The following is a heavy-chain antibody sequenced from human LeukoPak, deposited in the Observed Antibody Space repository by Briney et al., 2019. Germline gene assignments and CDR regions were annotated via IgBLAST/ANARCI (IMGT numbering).Heavy chain of an antibody. CDR1: GFTFADYG. J-gene: IGHJ4*02. CDR2: ISCYGGSI. Sequence: GGSLRLSCAASGFTFADYGMSWVRQAPGKGLEWVSGISCYGGSIGYADSVKGRFTVSRDNAKNSVYLQMNSLRAEDTALYYCAREKYDSSGYYTDNYYFDYWGQGTLVTVSS. CDR3: AREKYDSSGYYTDNYYFDY. D-gene: IGHD3-22*01. V-gene: IGHV3-20*04.